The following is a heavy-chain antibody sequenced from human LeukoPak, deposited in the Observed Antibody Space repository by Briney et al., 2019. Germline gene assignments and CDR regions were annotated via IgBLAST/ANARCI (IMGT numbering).Heavy chain of an antibody. CDR1: GGSFSGYY. V-gene: IGHV4-34*01. Sequence: PSETLSLTCAVYGGSFSGYYWSWIRQPPGKGLEWIGEINHSGSTNYNPSLKSRVTISVDTSKNQFSLNLSSVTAADTAVYYCARRSRGHCSTTSCYFDYWGQGTLVTVSS. CDR2: INHSGST. CDR3: ARRSRGHCSTTSCYFDY. D-gene: IGHD2-2*01. J-gene: IGHJ4*02.